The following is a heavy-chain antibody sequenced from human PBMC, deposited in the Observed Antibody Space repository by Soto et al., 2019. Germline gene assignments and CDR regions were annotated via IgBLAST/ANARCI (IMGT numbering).Heavy chain of an antibody. D-gene: IGHD2-8*01. V-gene: IGHV5-51*01. CDR1: GDMCIDYG. CDR3: ARLANMYDFGN. Sequence: KISYHGAGDMCIDYGIGCVRQMPGKGLEWMGIIYPGDSDTRYSPSFQGQVTISADKSISTAYLQWSSLKASDTAMYYCARLANMYDFGNSGHGPLVTLYS. CDR2: IYPGDSDT. J-gene: IGHJ4*01.